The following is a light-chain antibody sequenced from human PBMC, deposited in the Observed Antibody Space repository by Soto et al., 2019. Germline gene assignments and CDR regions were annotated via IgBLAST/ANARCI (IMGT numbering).Light chain of an antibody. CDR2: ADS. Sequence: DIQMTQSPSSLSASVGDRVTITCRASQSISSYLNWYQQKPGKAPKLLIYADSSLQSGVPSRFSGGGSGTEFTLTSSSLQHEDFATYYFQQSYSTPFTFGPGTKVDI. V-gene: IGKV1-39*01. CDR1: QSISSY. CDR3: QQSYSTPFT. J-gene: IGKJ3*01.